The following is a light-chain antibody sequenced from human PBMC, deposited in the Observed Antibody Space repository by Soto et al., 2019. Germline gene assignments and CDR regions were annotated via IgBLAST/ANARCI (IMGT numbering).Light chain of an antibody. CDR2: GNS. CDR3: QSYDSSLSGVV. J-gene: IGLJ2*01. V-gene: IGLV1-40*01. Sequence: VLTQPPSVSGAPGQRVTISCTGSSSNIGAGYDVHWYQQLPGTAPKLLIYGNSNRPSGVPDRFSGSKSGTSASLAITGLQAEDGADYYCQSYDSSLSGVVFGGGTKLTVL. CDR1: SSNIGAGYD.